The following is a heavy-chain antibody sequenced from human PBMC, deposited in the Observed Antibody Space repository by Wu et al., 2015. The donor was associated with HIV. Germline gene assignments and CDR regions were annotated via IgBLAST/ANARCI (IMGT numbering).Heavy chain of an antibody. CDR3: ARVSRADFWFDP. Sequence: QVQLQESGPGLVKPSETLSLTCTVSGGSISSYYWSWIRQPPGKGLEWIGYIYYSGSTNYNPSLKSRVTISVDTSKNQFSLKLSSVTAADTAVYYCARVSRADFWFDPWGQGTLVTVSS. J-gene: IGHJ5*02. CDR1: GGSISSYY. V-gene: IGHV4-59*01. D-gene: IGHD3-3*01. CDR2: IYYSGST.